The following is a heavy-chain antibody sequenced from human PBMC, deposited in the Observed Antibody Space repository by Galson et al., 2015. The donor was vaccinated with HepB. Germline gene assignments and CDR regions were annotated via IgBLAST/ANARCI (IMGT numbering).Heavy chain of an antibody. V-gene: IGHV3-30-3*01. CDR3: ARDPMYYYDSSDHTTNRVY. CDR2: ISYDGSNK. D-gene: IGHD3-22*01. J-gene: IGHJ4*02. CDR1: GFTFSSYA. Sequence: SLRLSCAASGFTFSSYAMHWVRQAPGKGLEWVAVISYDGSNKYYADSVKGRFTISRDNSKNTLYLQMNSLRAEDTAVYYCARDPMYYYDSSDHTTNRVYWGQGTLVTVSS.